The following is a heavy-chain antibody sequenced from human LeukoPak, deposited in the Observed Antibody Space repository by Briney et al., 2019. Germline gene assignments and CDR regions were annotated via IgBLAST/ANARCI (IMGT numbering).Heavy chain of an antibody. V-gene: IGHV3-74*01. D-gene: IGHD6-13*01. CDR3: ARGSSWPEY. CDR1: GFTVSGSW. Sequence: GGSLRLSCAASGFTVSGSWMHWVRQAPGKGLVWVSRINTDGSSTTYADSVKGRFTISRDNANNTLYLQMNSLRGEDTAVYYCARGSSWPEYWGQGTLVTVSS. CDR2: INTDGSST. J-gene: IGHJ4*02.